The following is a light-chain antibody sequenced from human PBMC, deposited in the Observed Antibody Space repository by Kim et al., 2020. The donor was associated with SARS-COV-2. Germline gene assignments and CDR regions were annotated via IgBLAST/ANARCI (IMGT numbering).Light chain of an antibody. V-gene: IGLV2-14*04. CDR2: DVN. Sequence: GQSITISCTGTSTDVGDYNYVSWYQQHPGEAPKLMIFDVNKRPSGVSNRFSGSKSGNTASLTISGLQAEDEADYYCSSYTGSSTWVFGGGTQLTVL. CDR3: SSYTGSSTWV. J-gene: IGLJ3*02. CDR1: STDVGDYNY.